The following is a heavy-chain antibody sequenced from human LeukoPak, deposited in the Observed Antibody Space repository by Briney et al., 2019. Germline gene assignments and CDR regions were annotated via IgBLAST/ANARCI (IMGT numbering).Heavy chain of an antibody. CDR2: INRNSGGT. D-gene: IGHD1-26*01. Sequence: ASVKVSCKASGYTFSDYNMHWVRQAPGQGLEWMGRINRNSGGTIYAQKFQGRVTMARDTSISTAYMELSSLTSDDTAVYYCATSATVGLGSYWGQGTMVTVSS. V-gene: IGHV1-2*06. CDR1: GYTFSDYN. J-gene: IGHJ4*02. CDR3: ATSATVGLGSY.